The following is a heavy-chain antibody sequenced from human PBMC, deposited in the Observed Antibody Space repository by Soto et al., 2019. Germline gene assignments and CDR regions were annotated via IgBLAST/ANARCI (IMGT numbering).Heavy chain of an antibody. J-gene: IGHJ3*02. CDR2: IWFDGTNK. D-gene: IGHD3-16*01. CDR1: GFTFSNFA. V-gene: IGHV3-33*01. Sequence: QVQLVESGGGAVQPGRSLRLSCAASGFTFSNFAMHWVRQAPGKGLEWVAAIWFDGTNKYYVDSVKGRFTLSRDNSENTLYLQMHSLRAEDTGVYYCARDRGWALDIWGQGTMVAVSS. CDR3: ARDRGWALDI.